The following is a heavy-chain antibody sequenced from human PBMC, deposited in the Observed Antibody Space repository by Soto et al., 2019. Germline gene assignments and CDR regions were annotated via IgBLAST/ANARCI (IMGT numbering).Heavy chain of an antibody. CDR1: GYTFTNYG. J-gene: IGHJ4*02. CDR3: ARDSTLYPSGSQPDY. CDR2: ISAYNGNT. V-gene: IGHV1-18*01. Sequence: ASVKVSCKASGYTFTNYGISRVRQAPGQGLEWMGWISAYNGNTNYAQKLQGRDTMTTDTSTSTAYMELRSLRSDDTAVYYCARDSTLYPSGSQPDYWGQGTLVTVS. D-gene: IGHD3-22*01.